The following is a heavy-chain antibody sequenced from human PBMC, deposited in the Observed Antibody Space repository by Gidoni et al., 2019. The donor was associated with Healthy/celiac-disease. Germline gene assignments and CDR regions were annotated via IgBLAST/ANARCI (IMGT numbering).Heavy chain of an antibody. Sequence: QVHRVQSGAEVKKPGSSVKVSCKPSGGTFSSYVISWVRQAPGQGLEWMGGIIPIFGTANYAQKFQGRVTITADKSTSTAYMELSSLRSEDTAVYYCARSSLTAGPLNWFDPWGQGTLVTVSS. V-gene: IGHV1-69*06. D-gene: IGHD2-21*02. CDR1: GGTFSSYV. CDR3: ARSSLTAGPLNWFDP. CDR2: IIPIFGTA. J-gene: IGHJ5*02.